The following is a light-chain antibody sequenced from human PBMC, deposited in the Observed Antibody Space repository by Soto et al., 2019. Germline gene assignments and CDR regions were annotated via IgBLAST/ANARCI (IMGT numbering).Light chain of an antibody. Sequence: QSVLTQPPSASGTPGQRVTISCSGSGSNIGSNTVNWYQHLPGTAPKLLIYSNNQRPSGVPDLFSCSKSGTSASLAISGLQSDDEADYYCSAWDDSLSGPVFGGGTQLTVL. CDR1: GSNIGSNT. V-gene: IGLV1-44*01. CDR3: SAWDDSLSGPV. CDR2: SNN. J-gene: IGLJ7*01.